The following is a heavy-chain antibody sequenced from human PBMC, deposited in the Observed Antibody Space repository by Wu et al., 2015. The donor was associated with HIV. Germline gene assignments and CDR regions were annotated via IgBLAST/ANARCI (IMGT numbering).Heavy chain of an antibody. CDR3: AGRYVGATTLSPRGRPYYYGMDV. CDR2: FGTA. V-gene: IGHV1-69*05. D-gene: IGHD1-26*01. Sequence: QVQLVQSGAEVKKPGSSVKVSCKASGGTFSSYAIFGTANYAQKFQGRVTITTDESTSTAYMELSSLRSEDTAVYYCAGRYVGATTLSPRGRPYYYGMDVWGQGTTVTVSS. J-gene: IGHJ6*02. CDR1: GGTFSSYA.